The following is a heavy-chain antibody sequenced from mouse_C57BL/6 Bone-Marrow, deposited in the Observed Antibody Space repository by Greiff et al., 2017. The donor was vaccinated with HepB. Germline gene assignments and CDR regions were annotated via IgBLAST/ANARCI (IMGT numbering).Heavy chain of an antibody. V-gene: IGHV1-82*01. Sequence: VQLQQSGPELVKPGASVKISCKASGYAFSSSWMNWVKQRPGKGLEWIGRIYPGDGDNNYNGKFKGKATLTADKSSSTAYMQLSSLTSEVSAVYFWLITTVAPLDYWGQGTTLTVSS. CDR1: GYAFSSSW. CDR2: IYPGDGDN. J-gene: IGHJ2*01. D-gene: IGHD1-1*01. CDR3: LITTVAPLDY.